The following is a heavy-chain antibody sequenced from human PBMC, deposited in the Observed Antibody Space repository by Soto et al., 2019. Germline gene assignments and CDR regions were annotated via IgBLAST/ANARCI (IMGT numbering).Heavy chain of an antibody. CDR2: IIPIFGTA. V-gene: IGHV1-69*05. D-gene: IGHD3-22*01. J-gene: IGHJ4*02. Sequence: QGLEWMGGIIPIFGTASYAQKFQGRVTMTRDTSTSTVYMELSSLRSEDTAVYYCARGHTDYYDSSGYALDYWGQGTLVTVSS. CDR3: ARGHTDYYDSSGYALDY.